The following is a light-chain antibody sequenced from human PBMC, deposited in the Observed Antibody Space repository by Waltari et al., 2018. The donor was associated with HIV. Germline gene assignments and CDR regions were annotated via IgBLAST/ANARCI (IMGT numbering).Light chain of an antibody. CDR1: QSISNS. CDR3: QQYKNWRT. V-gene: IGKV3-15*01. CDR2: AAS. Sequence: DIVMTQSPATLSVSPGERATLSCRASQSISNSLAWYQQRPGQAPRLLIYAASTRATGIPARFSGSGSGTEFTLTISGLQSEDFAVYYCQQYKNWRTFGQGTKVEIK. J-gene: IGKJ1*01.